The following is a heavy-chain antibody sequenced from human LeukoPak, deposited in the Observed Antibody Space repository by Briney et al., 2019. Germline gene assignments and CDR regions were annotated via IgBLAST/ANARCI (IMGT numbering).Heavy chain of an antibody. Sequence: ASVKVSCKASGYTFTSYDINWVRQATGQGLEWMGWMNPNSGNTGYAQKFQGRVTMTRNTSISTAYMELRSLRSDDTAVYYCARGIVVVAATPELFDYWGQGTLVTVSS. CDR2: MNPNSGNT. J-gene: IGHJ4*02. CDR3: ARGIVVVAATPELFDY. CDR1: GYTFTSYD. V-gene: IGHV1-8*01. D-gene: IGHD2-15*01.